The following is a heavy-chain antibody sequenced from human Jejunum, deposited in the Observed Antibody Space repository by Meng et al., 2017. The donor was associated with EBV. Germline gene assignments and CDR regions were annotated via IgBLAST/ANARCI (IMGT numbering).Heavy chain of an antibody. CDR1: GESFTDYS. CDR3: ARLRVDPFDNWFDP. D-gene: IGHD5-12*01. J-gene: IGHJ5*02. Sequence: HVPSQQVGPELLRPSETLSLTCAVYGESFTDYSWGWIRQPPGKGPQWIGEIDQYGRANNNPSLKSRLTMSVDTSKNQFSLKLNSVTAADTAVYYCARLRVDPFDNWFDPWGQGILVTVSS. CDR2: IDQYGRA. V-gene: IGHV4-34*01.